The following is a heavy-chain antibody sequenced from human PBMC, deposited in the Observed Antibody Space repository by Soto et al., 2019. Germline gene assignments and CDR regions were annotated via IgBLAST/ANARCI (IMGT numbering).Heavy chain of an antibody. Sequence: GASVKLSCKASGYTFTSYAMHWVRQAPGQRLEWMGWINAGNGNTKYSQKFQGRVTITRDTSASTAYMELSSLRSEDTAVYYCARVGSSGWYGNFDYWGQGTLVTVSS. CDR1: GYTFTSYA. CDR2: INAGNGNT. V-gene: IGHV1-3*01. CDR3: ARVGSSGWYGNFDY. J-gene: IGHJ4*02. D-gene: IGHD6-19*01.